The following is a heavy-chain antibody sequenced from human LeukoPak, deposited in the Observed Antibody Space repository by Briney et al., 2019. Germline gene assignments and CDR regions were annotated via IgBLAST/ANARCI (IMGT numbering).Heavy chain of an antibody. D-gene: IGHD3-22*01. CDR1: GGSISSGGYS. V-gene: IGHV4-30-2*01. J-gene: IGHJ4*02. CDR2: INHSGST. CDR3: ARGYLAYYDSSGYVPYYFDY. Sequence: SQTLSLTCAVSGGSISSGGYSWSWIRQPPGKGLEWIGEINHSGSTNYNPSLKSRVTISVDTSKNQFSLKLSSVTAADTAVYYCARGYLAYYDSSGYVPYYFDYWGQGTLVTVSS.